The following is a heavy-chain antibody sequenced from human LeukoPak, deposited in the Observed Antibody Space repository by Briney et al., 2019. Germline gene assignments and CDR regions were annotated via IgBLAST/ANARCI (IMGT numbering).Heavy chain of an antibody. CDR1: GSTFTRYG. D-gene: IGHD3-16*02. J-gene: IGHJ3*02. CDR2: ITAHNGST. Sequence: ASVTLSFTASGSTFTRYGISWVRHALGQGLERVGWITAHNGSTNYAQKLQGRGTMTTDTTTSTAYMELRSLRSDDTAIYYYARKSYVWGSYRPDDALYIWGQGTMVTVSS. CDR3: ARKSYVWGSYRPDDALYI. V-gene: IGHV1-18*04.